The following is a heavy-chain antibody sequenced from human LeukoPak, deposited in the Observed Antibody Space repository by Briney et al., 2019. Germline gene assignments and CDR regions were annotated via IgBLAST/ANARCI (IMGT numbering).Heavy chain of an antibody. V-gene: IGHV4-4*07. J-gene: IGHJ5*02. CDR2: IYTSGST. Sequence: PSDTLTRTYSLSGFSISAYHWAWVRQPSASELECIRRIYTSGSTDYNPSLKSRVTISVDTSKDQFSLKLASLTAADTAVYYCARGGANYMNYGWFDPWGQGTLVTVSS. CDR3: ARGGANYMNYGWFDP. CDR1: GFSISAYH. D-gene: IGHD1-7*01.